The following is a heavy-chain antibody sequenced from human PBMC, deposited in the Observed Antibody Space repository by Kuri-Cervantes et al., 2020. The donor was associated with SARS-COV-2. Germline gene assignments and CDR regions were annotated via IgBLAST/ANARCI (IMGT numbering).Heavy chain of an antibody. V-gene: IGHV3-53*01. CDR1: GFTFSCSR. CDR2: IYSGGST. J-gene: IGHJ2*01. D-gene: IGHD2/OR15-2a*01. CDR3: ARDLGPVLRYWYFDL. Sequence: GESLKISCAASGFTFSCSRMSWVRQAPGKGLEWVSVIYSGGSTYYADSVKGRFTISRDNSKNTLYLQMNGLRAEDTAVYYCARDLGPVLRYWYFDLWGRGTLVTVSS.